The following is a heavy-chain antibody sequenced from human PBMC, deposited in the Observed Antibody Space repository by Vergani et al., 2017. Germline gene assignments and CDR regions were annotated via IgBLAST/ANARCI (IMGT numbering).Heavy chain of an antibody. J-gene: IGHJ3*02. CDR1: GFTFGDYA. V-gene: IGHV3-49*03. D-gene: IGHD3-3*01. CDR3: ARQKPYTIFGVDTGFDI. Sequence: EVQLVESGGGLVQPGRSLRLSCTASGFTFGDYAMSWFRQAPGKGLEWVGFIRSKAYGGTTEYAASVKGRFTTSRDNAKNSLYLQMNSLRAEDTAVYYCARQKPYTIFGVDTGFDIWGQGTMVTVSS. CDR2: IRSKAYGGTT.